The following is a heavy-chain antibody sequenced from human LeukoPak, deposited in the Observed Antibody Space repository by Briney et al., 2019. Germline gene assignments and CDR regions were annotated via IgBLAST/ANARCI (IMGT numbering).Heavy chain of an antibody. J-gene: IGHJ6*03. CDR3: ARERGGSWSLGYYYMDV. V-gene: IGHV4-34*01. CDR1: GGSFSGYY. D-gene: IGHD1-26*01. Sequence: PSETLSLTCAVYGGSFSGYYWSWIRQPPGKGLEWIGEINHSGSTNYNPSLKSRVTISVDTSKNQFSLKLSSVTAADTAVYYCARERGGSWSLGYYYMDVWGKGTTVTVSS. CDR2: INHSGST.